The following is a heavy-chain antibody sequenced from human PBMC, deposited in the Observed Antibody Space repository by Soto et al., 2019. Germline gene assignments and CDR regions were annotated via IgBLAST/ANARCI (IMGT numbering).Heavy chain of an antibody. CDR1: GGSFSGYY. V-gene: IGHV4-34*01. D-gene: IGHD2-2*01. J-gene: IGHJ6*03. Sequence: SETLSLTCAVYGGSFSGYYWSWIRQPPGKGLEWIGEINHSGGTNYNPSLKSRVTISVDTSKNQFSLKLSSVTAADTAVYYCARGAPDCSSTSCYAGYDFWSGYYYYYYYMDVWGKGTTVTVSS. CDR2: INHSGGT. CDR3: ARGAPDCSSTSCYAGYDFWSGYYYYYYYMDV.